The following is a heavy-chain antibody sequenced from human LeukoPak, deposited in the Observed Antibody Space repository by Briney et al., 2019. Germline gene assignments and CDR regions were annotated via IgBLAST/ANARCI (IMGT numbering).Heavy chain of an antibody. Sequence: GGSLRLSCAASGFTFSSYSMNWVRQAPGKGVECVSSISSSSSYIYYADSVKGRFTISRDNAKNSLYLQMNSLRAEDTAVYYCARDRGYFTMTINYFDYWGEGTLVTVSS. J-gene: IGHJ4*02. CDR2: ISSSSSYI. D-gene: IGHD3-22*01. CDR3: ARDRGYFTMTINYFDY. V-gene: IGHV3-21*01. CDR1: GFTFSSYS.